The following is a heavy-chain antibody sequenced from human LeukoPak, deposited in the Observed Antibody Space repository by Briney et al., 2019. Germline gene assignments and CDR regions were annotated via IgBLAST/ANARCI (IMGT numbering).Heavy chain of an antibody. Sequence: GGSLRLSCAASGFTFSSYGMHWVRQAPGKGLEWVAFIRYDGSNKYYADSVKGRFTISRDNSKNTLYLQMNSLRAEDTAVYYCAKPMTTVTTHPLPFDYWGQGTLVTVSS. CDR3: AKPMTTVTTHPLPFDY. V-gene: IGHV3-30*02. CDR2: IRYDGSNK. D-gene: IGHD4-17*01. J-gene: IGHJ4*02. CDR1: GFTFSSYG.